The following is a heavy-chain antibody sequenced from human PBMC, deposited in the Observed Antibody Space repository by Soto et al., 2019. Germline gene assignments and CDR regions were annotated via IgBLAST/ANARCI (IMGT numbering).Heavy chain of an antibody. D-gene: IGHD5-12*01. CDR3: AREGSYSAYNFAHGIQLWSFDF. V-gene: IGHV4-4*07. CDR2: IFSSGGT. J-gene: IGHJ4*02. CDR1: GGSINTFY. Sequence: QVRLQESGPGLLKPSETLSLTCTVSGGSINTFYWSWVRQPAGKGLEWIGRIFSSGGTSFNPSLEGRVAMSVDTSKNHFSLNVSSVTAADMAVYYCAREGSYSAYNFAHGIQLWSFDFWGQGALVTVSS.